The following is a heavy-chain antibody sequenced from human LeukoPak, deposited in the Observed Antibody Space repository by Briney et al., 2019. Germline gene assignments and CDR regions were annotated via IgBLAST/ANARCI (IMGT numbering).Heavy chain of an antibody. J-gene: IGHJ4*02. CDR3: ARHIGLTTRYFDY. CDR2: IYPGDSDT. D-gene: IGHD4/OR15-4a*01. Sequence: GESLKISCKASGYTFTNYWIAWVRHMPGKGLEWMGMIYPGDSDTRYSPSFQGHVTISADKSITTAYLQWSSLKASDTAIYYCARHIGLTTRYFDYWGQGTVVTVSS. V-gene: IGHV5-51*01. CDR1: GYTFTNYW.